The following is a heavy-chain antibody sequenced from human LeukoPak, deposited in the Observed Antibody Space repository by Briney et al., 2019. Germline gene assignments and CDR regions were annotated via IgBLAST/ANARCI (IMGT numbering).Heavy chain of an antibody. J-gene: IGHJ4*02. D-gene: IGHD6-19*01. CDR1: GYTFTGYY. Sequence: ASVKDSCKASGYTFTGYYMHWVRQAPGQGLEWMGWINPNSGGTNYAQKFQGRVTMTRDTSISTAYMELSRLRSDDTAVYYCARDLKAVAGTIYWGQGTLVTVSS. CDR2: INPNSGGT. CDR3: ARDLKAVAGTIY. V-gene: IGHV1-2*02.